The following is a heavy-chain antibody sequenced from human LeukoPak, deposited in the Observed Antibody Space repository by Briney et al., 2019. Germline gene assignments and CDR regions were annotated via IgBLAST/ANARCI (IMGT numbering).Heavy chain of an antibody. V-gene: IGHV1-18*04. CDR3: ARDRWYAFDY. CDR2: ISANSGDT. CDR1: GYTFTGYY. D-gene: IGHD6-13*01. J-gene: IGHJ4*02. Sequence: ASVKVSCKASGYTFTGYYIHWVRQAPGQGLEWLGWISANSGDTNYAEQFQGRLTLATDTSTSTAYMELRSLRDDDTAVYYCARDRWYAFDYWGQGTLVTVSS.